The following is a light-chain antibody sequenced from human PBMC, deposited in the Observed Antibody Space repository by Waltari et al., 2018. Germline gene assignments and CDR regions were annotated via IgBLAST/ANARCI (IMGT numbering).Light chain of an antibody. J-gene: IGKJ1*01. CDR1: QSVSKY. Sequence: TLSCRASQSVSKYLAWYQQKPGQAPRLLIYHASSRATGIPDRFSGSGFGTDFSLTISRLEPEDFAVYYCQKYESLPATFGQGTKVEIK. CDR3: QKYESLPAT. CDR2: HAS. V-gene: IGKV3-20*01.